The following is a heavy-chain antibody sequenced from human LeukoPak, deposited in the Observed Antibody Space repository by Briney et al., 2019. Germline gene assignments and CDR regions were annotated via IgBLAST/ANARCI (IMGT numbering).Heavy chain of an antibody. V-gene: IGHV3-33*01. CDR3: ARSRNDYDSNGFSLLDY. CDR1: CMSFRWPW. J-gene: IGHJ4*02. Sequence: GGALSLSCSALCMSFRWPWMHAGRPAPGKGVEWVAGIRYDGSNIYYADSVKGRFTISRDNSKNTLYLQMNSLRAEDTALYYCARSRNDYDSNGFSLLDYWGQGTLVTVSS. CDR2: IRYDGSNI. D-gene: IGHD3-22*01.